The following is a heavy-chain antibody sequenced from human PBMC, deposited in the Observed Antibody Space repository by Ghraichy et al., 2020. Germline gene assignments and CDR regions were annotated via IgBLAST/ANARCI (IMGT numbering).Heavy chain of an antibody. J-gene: IGHJ3*02. CDR3: TAPSEWSSGWLQRDAFDI. CDR1: GFTFGDYA. D-gene: IGHD6-19*01. Sequence: GGSLRLSCTASGFTFGDYAMSWFRQAPGKGLEWVGFIRSKAYGGTTEYAASVKGRFTISRDDSKSIAYLQMNSLKTEDTAVYYCTAPSEWSSGWLQRDAFDIWGQGTMVTVSS. CDR2: IRSKAYGGTT. V-gene: IGHV3-49*03.